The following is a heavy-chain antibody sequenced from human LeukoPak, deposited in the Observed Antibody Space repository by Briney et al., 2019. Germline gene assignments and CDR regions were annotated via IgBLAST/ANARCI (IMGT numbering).Heavy chain of an antibody. CDR2: IYHSGST. D-gene: IGHD3-22*01. CDR3: ARDPYYYDSSGYYP. CDR1: GYSISSGYY. J-gene: IGHJ5*02. Sequence: SETLSLTCTVSGYSISSGYYWGWIRQPPGKGLEWIGSIYHSGSTYYNPSLKSRVTISVDTSKNQFSLKLSSVTAADTAVYYCARDPYYYDSSGYYPWGQGTLVTVSS. V-gene: IGHV4-38-2*02.